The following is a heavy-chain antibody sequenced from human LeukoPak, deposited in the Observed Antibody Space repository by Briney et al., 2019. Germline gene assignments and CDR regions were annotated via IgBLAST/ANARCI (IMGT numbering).Heavy chain of an antibody. CDR1: GGTFSSYA. V-gene: IGHV1-69*13. J-gene: IGHJ5*02. CDR2: IIPIFGTA. Sequence: SVKVSCKASGGTFSSYAISWVRQAPGQGLEWMGGIIPIFGTANYAQKFQGRVTITADESTSTAYMELSSLRSEDAAVYYCARCGGIVYDILTGNWFDPWGQGTLVTVSS. CDR3: ARCGGIVYDILTGNWFDP. D-gene: IGHD3-9*01.